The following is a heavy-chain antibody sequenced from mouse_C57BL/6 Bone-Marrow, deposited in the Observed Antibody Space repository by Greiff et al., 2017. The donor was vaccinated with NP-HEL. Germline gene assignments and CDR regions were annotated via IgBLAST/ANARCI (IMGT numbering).Heavy chain of an antibody. V-gene: IGHV1-69*01. Sequence: QVQLQQPGAELVMPGASVKLSCKASGYTFTSYWMHWVKQRPGQGLEWIGEIDPSDSYTNYNQKFKGKSTLTVDKSSSTAYMQLSSLTSEDSAVYYCASRITTIVLDYWGQGTTLTVAS. CDR1: GYTFTSYW. D-gene: IGHD1-1*01. CDR3: ASRITTIVLDY. CDR2: IDPSDSYT. J-gene: IGHJ2*01.